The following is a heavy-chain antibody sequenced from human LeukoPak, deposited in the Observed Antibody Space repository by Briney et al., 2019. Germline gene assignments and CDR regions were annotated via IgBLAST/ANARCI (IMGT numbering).Heavy chain of an antibody. V-gene: IGHV1-2*02. D-gene: IGHD6-19*01. CDR1: GYTFTGYY. CDR3: ARVMDIAVAVSSIEY. CDR2: INPNSGCT. J-gene: IGHJ4*02. Sequence: GASVKVSCKASGYTFTGYYMHWVRQAPGQGLEWMGWINPNSGCTNYAQKFQGGVTMTRDTSISTAYMELSRLRSDDTAVYYCARVMDIAVAVSSIEYWGQGTLVTVSS.